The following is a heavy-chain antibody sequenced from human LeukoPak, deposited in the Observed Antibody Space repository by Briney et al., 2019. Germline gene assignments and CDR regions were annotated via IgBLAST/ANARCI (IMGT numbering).Heavy chain of an antibody. CDR1: EFTFSSYG. D-gene: IGHD3-10*01. J-gene: IGHJ4*02. V-gene: IGHV3-30*02. CDR2: IRYDGSNK. Sequence: PGRSLRLSCAASEFTFSSYGMHWVRQAPGKGLEWVAFIRYDGSNKYYADSVKGRFTISRDNSKNTLYLQMNSLRAEDTAVYYCAKDRDYYGSGILFYWGRGTLVTVSS. CDR3: AKDRDYYGSGILFY.